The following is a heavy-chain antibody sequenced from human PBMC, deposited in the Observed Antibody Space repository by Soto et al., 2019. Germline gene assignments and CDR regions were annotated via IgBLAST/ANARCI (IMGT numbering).Heavy chain of an antibody. CDR1: GFTFSNHG. Sequence: QVQLVESGGGVVQPGKSLRLSCAASGFTFSNHGMHWVRQAPGKGLEWVAVIWYDGSNKYYADYVKGRFTISRDNSKNTLYLQMNSLRAEDTAVYYCAREWTGADHIHDYWGQGTLVTVSS. D-gene: IGHD5-12*01. V-gene: IGHV3-33*01. CDR2: IWYDGSNK. J-gene: IGHJ4*02. CDR3: AREWTGADHIHDY.